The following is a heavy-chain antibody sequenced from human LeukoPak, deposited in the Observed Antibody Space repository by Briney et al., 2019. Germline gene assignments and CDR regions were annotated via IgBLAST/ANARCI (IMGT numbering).Heavy chain of an antibody. CDR3: ARRSGYYKDTRDY. Sequence: SETLSLTCTVSGGSVSSGSYYWSWIRQPPGKGLEWIGYIYYSGSTNYNPSLKSRVTISVDTSKNQFSLKLSSVTAADTAVYYCARRSGYYKDTRDYWGQGTLVTVSS. CDR2: IYYSGST. D-gene: IGHD3-3*01. CDR1: GGSVSSGSYY. V-gene: IGHV4-61*01. J-gene: IGHJ4*02.